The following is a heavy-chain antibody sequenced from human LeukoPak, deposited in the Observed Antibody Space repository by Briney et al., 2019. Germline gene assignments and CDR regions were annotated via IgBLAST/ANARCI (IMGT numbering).Heavy chain of an antibody. Sequence: SETLSLTCTVSGGSIRSSYYYWGWIRQPPGKGLEWIGYIYYSGSTNYNPSLKSRVTISVDTSKNQFSLKLSSVTAADTAVYYCASGLGRDAFDIWGQGTMVTVSS. CDR3: ASGLGRDAFDI. CDR2: IYYSGST. CDR1: GGSIRSSYYY. D-gene: IGHD3/OR15-3a*01. J-gene: IGHJ3*02. V-gene: IGHV4-61*05.